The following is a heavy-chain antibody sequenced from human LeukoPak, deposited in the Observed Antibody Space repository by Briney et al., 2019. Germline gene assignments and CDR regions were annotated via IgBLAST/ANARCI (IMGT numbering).Heavy chain of an antibody. Sequence: GGSLRLSCTASGFTFTSYAMSWVRQAPGKGLEWVSTISGSGGNTYYADSVKGRFTISRDNPKNTVYLQMNSPRADDTALYYCAKEGFGDWGQGTLVTVSS. CDR2: ISGSGGNT. V-gene: IGHV3-23*01. CDR1: GFTFTSYA. J-gene: IGHJ4*02. CDR3: AKEGFGD. D-gene: IGHD3-10*01.